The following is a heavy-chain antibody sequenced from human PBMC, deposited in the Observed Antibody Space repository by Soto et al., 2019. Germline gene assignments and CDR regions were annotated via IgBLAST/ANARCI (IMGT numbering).Heavy chain of an antibody. Sequence: QITLKESGPTLVKPTQTLTLTCTFSGFSFRTSGGGVGWIRQPPGKALEWLALIYWDYDKRYSPSLTSRLTITKDTSKNAAVLTMTNMDPVDTATYYCAHLNYFASVGGYSRCFDFWGQGTLVTVSS. CDR3: AHLNYFASVGGYSRCFDF. CDR2: IYWDYDK. D-gene: IGHD3-22*01. J-gene: IGHJ4*02. V-gene: IGHV2-5*02. CDR1: GFSFRTSGGG.